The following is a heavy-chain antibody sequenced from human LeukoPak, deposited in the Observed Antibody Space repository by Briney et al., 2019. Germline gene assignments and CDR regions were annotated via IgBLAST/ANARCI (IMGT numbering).Heavy chain of an antibody. CDR2: INPSGGST. V-gene: IGHV1-46*01. Sequence: ASVKVSCKASGYTFTSYYMHWVRQAPGQGLEWMGIINPSGGSTSYAQKFQGRVTMTRDMSTSTAYMELRSLRSDDTAVYYCARDGPLIVVVILGDAFDIWGQGTMVTVSS. J-gene: IGHJ3*02. CDR3: ARDGPLIVVVILGDAFDI. CDR1: GYTFTSYY. D-gene: IGHD3-22*01.